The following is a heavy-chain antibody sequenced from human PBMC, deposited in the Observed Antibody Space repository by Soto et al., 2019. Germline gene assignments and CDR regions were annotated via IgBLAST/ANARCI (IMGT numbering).Heavy chain of an antibody. CDR1: GGTFSSYA. CDR3: ARGLPYDSSGYLSAEYFQH. Sequence: QVQLVQSGAEVKKPGSSVKVSCKASGGTFSSYAISWVRQATGQGLEWMGGILPIFGTANYAQKFQGRVTITADKSTSTAYMELSSLRSEDTAVYYCARGLPYDSSGYLSAEYFQHWGQGTLVTVSS. D-gene: IGHD3-22*01. V-gene: IGHV1-69*06. CDR2: ILPIFGTA. J-gene: IGHJ1*01.